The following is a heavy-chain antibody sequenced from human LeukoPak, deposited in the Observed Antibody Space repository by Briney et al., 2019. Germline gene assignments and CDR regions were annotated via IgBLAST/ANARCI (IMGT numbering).Heavy chain of an antibody. J-gene: IGHJ3*02. Sequence: PGGFLRLSCAASGLTVSSSYMSWVRQAPGKGLEWVSIIYNDGSTYYADSMKGRFTISRDNSKNTLYLQVNSLRAEDTAMYYCARNILFAFDIWGQGTMVTVSS. CDR2: IYNDGST. CDR3: ARNILFAFDI. V-gene: IGHV3-53*01. CDR1: GLTVSSSY.